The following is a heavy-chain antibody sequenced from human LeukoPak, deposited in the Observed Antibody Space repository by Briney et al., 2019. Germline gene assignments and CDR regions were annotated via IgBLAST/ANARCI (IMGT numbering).Heavy chain of an antibody. D-gene: IGHD3-10*01. CDR1: GFTFRSYA. V-gene: IGHV3-23*01. CDR2: ISGSGGST. Sequence: AGGSLRLSCAASGFTFRSYAMSWVRQAPGKGLEWVSAISGSGGSTYYADSVKGRFTIPRDNSKNTLYLQMNSLRAEDTAVYYCSKDSSSGSSYYFHGMEVWGQGTTVTVSS. CDR3: SKDSSSGSSYYFHGMEV. J-gene: IGHJ6*02.